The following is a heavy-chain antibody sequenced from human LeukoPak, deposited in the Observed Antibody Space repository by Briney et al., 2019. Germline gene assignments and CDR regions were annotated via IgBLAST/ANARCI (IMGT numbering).Heavy chain of an antibody. CDR3: AKGVFDY. CDR1: GFTFSSYE. V-gene: IGHV3-30*02. CDR2: IRYDGSNK. J-gene: IGHJ4*02. D-gene: IGHD2-8*01. Sequence: GGSLRLSCAASGFTFSSYEMNWVRQAPGKGLEWVAFIRYDGSNKYYADSVKGRFTISRDNSKNTLYLQMNSLRAEDTAVYYCAKGVFDYWGQGTLVTVSS.